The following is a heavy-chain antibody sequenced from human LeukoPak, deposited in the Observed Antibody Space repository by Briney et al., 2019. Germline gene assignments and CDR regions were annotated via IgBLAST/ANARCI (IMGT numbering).Heavy chain of an antibody. D-gene: IGHD6-13*01. CDR1: GGSISSYY. CDR3: ARHVRRGSSSWFDY. J-gene: IGHJ4*02. CDR2: IYYSGST. Sequence: SETLTLTCTVSGGSISSYYWSWIRQPPGKGLEWIGYIYYSGSTNYNPSLKSRVTISVDTSKNQFSLKLSSVTAADTAVYYCARHVRRGSSSWFDYWGQGTLVTVSS. V-gene: IGHV4-59*08.